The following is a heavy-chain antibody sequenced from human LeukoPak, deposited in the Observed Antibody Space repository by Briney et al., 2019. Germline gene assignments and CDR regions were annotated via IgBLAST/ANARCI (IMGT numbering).Heavy chain of an antibody. CDR2: INPNSGGT. V-gene: IGHV1-2*02. Sequence: GASVKVSCKASGYTFTGYYMHWVRQAPGQGLEWMGWINPNSGGTNYAQKFQGRVTMTRDTSISTAYMELSRLRFDDTAVYYCARDGYSYGSENWFDPWGQGTWSPSPQ. CDR1: GYTFTGYY. D-gene: IGHD5-18*01. J-gene: IGHJ5*02. CDR3: ARDGYSYGSENWFDP.